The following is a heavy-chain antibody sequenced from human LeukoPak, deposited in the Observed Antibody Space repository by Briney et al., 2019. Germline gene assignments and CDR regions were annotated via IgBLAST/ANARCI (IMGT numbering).Heavy chain of an antibody. CDR2: IYHDGST. CDR3: ARQIARVTPYT. V-gene: IGHV4-38-2*02. J-gene: IGHJ4*02. Sequence: SETLSLTCTVSGYSVSSDYYWGWIRQPPGKGLEWIGNIYHDGSTYYNPSLKSRVTISIDTSKNQFSLKLSSVTAADTAVHYSARQIARVTPYTWGQGTLVTVSS. CDR1: GYSVSSDYY. D-gene: IGHD2-21*02.